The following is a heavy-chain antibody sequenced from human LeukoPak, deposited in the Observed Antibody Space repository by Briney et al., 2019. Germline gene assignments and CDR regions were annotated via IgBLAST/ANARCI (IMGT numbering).Heavy chain of an antibody. CDR3: AREISPAGTGDAFDI. CDR1: GGSISSYY. J-gene: IGHJ3*02. V-gene: IGHV4-59*01. Sequence: SETLSLTCTVSGGSISSYYWSWVRQPPGKGLEWIGYIYYSGSTNYNPSLKSRVTISVDTSKNQFSLKLSSVTTADTAVYYCAREISPAGTGDAFDIWGQGTMVTVSS. CDR2: IYYSGST. D-gene: IGHD6-13*01.